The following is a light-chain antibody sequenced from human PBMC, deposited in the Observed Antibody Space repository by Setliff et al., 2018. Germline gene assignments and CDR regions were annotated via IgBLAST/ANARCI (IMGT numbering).Light chain of an antibody. V-gene: IGLV2-23*02. CDR2: GVS. CDR1: SSDVGGYDL. J-gene: IGLJ1*01. Sequence: QAVLAQPASVSGSPGQSITISCTGTSSDVGGYDLVSWYQHHPGRAPKLIIYGVSERPLGVSNRFSGSKSGNTASLTVSGLQAEDEADYYCCSYAGTITFGVFGTGTKVTVL. CDR3: CSYAGTITFGV.